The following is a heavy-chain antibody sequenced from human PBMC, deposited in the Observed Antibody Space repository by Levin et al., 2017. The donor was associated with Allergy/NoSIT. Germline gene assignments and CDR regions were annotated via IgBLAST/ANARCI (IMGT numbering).Heavy chain of an antibody. D-gene: IGHD2-8*02. V-gene: IGHV1-2*02. CDR1: GYTFTGYY. CDR2: INPNSGGT. CDR3: ARDREYWAYYYYGMDV. Sequence: ASVKVSCKASGYTFTGYYMHWVRQAPGQGLEWMGWINPNSGGTNYAQKFQGRVTMTRDTSISTAYMELSRLTSDDTAVYYCARDREYWAYYYYGMDVWGQGTTVTVSS. J-gene: IGHJ6*02.